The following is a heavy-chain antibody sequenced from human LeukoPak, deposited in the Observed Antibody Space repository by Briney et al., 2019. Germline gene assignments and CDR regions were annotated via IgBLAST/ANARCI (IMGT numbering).Heavy chain of an antibody. D-gene: IGHD3-22*01. CDR1: GYTFSSYS. Sequence: PGGSLRLSCAASGYTFSSYSINWVRRAPGKGLEWVSSISVRSNYIYYAGSVRGRFSISRDDARDSLYLQMNSLRAEDTAVYYCVRLRRNSDTSGFYYYYDYWGQGTLVTVSS. J-gene: IGHJ4*02. CDR3: VRLRRNSDTSGFYYYYDY. CDR2: ISVRSNYI. V-gene: IGHV3-21*01.